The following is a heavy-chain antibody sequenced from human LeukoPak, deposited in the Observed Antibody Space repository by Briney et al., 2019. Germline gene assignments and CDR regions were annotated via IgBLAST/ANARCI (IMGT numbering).Heavy chain of an antibody. V-gene: IGHV4-34*01. J-gene: IGHJ4*02. CDR2: INHSGST. Sequence: SETLSLTRAVYGGSFSGYYWSWIRQPPGKGLEWIGEINHSGSTNYNPSLKSRVTISVDTSKNQFSLKLSSVTAAGTAAYYCARARRPLRAYYYDSSGPGYFDYWGQGTLVTVSS. CDR1: GGSFSGYY. D-gene: IGHD3-22*01. CDR3: ARARRPLRAYYYDSSGPGYFDY.